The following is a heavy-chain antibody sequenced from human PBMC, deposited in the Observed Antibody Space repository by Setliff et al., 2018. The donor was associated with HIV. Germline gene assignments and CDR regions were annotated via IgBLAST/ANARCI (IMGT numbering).Heavy chain of an antibody. V-gene: IGHV4-38-2*01. Sequence: SETLSLTCAVSGYSISSGYYWGWIRQPPGKGLEWLGEIDHTGSTNYNLSLKSRITMSADPSKNQFSLKVRSVIAADTALYYCARGRNYGSPHFYYMDVWATGTTVTVSS. CDR3: ARGRNYGSPHFYYMDV. D-gene: IGHD3-10*01. CDR1: GYSISSGYY. CDR2: IDHTGST. J-gene: IGHJ6*03.